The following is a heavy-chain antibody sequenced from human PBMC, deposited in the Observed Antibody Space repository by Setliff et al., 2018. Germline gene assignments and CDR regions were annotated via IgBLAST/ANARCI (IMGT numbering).Heavy chain of an antibody. D-gene: IGHD3-22*01. CDR2: IIPISGSP. CDR3: ATIYDISGHFYPDY. J-gene: IGHJ4*02. V-gene: IGHV1-69*05. Sequence: SVKVSCKASGGTFSIYGITWVRQAPGQGLEWMGGIIPISGSPNYAQKFQGRVTITTDGSTSTAYMELSSLRSEDTAVYYCATIYDISGHFYPDYWGQGTLVTVSS. CDR1: GGTFSIYG.